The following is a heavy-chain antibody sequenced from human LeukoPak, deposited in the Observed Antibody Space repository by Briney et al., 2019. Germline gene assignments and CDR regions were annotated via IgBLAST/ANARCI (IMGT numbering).Heavy chain of an antibody. D-gene: IGHD2-2*01. Sequence: PSQTLSLTCTVSGGSISSGGYYWSWIRRHPGKGLEWIGYIYYSGSTYYNPSLKSRVTISVDTSKNQFSLKLSSVTAADTAVYYCARASAPRSLGYCSSTSCYFDPWFDYWGQGTLVTVSS. CDR2: IYYSGST. CDR3: ARASAPRSLGYCSSTSCYFDPWFDY. CDR1: GGSISSGGYY. J-gene: IGHJ4*02. V-gene: IGHV4-31*03.